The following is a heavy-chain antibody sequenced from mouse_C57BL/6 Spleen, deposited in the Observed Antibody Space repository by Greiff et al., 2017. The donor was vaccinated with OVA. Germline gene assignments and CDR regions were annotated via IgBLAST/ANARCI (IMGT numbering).Heavy chain of an antibody. V-gene: IGHV1-63*01. CDR1: GYTFTNYW. CDR2: IYPGGGYT. J-gene: IGHJ2*01. D-gene: IGHD2-3*01. CDR3: ARGGGYDGHYYFDY. Sequence: QVQLQQSGAELVRPGTSVKMSCKASGYTFTNYWIGWAKQRPGHGLEWIGDIYPGGGYTNYNEEFKGKATLTADKSSSTAYMQFSSLTSEDSAIYYWARGGGYDGHYYFDYWGQGTTLTVSS.